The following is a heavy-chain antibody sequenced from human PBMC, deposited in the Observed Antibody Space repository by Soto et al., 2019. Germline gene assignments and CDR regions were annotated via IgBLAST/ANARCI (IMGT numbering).Heavy chain of an antibody. CDR3: ASHMVRGVTAIDY. Sequence: GGSLRLSCAASGFTFSSYWMHWVRQAPGEGLVWVSRINNDGSSTTYADSVRGRFTISRDNAKNTLYLQMNSLRAEDTAVYYCASHMVRGVTAIDYWGQGTLVTVSS. D-gene: IGHD3-10*01. J-gene: IGHJ4*02. V-gene: IGHV3-74*01. CDR1: GFTFSSYW. CDR2: INNDGSST.